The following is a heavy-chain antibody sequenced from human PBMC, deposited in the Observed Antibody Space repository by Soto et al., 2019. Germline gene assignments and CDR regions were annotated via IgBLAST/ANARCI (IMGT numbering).Heavy chain of an antibody. V-gene: IGHV6-1*01. CDR1: GDSVSSNSAA. CDR3: ARDRIAARRAGYGMDV. J-gene: IGHJ6*02. Sequence: SQTLSLTCAISGDSVSSNSAAWNWIRQSPSRGLEWLGRTYYRSKWYNDYAVSVKSRITIKPDTSKNQFSLQLNSVTPEDTAVYYCARDRIAARRAGYGMDVWGQGTTVTVSS. D-gene: IGHD6-6*01. CDR2: TYYRSKWYN.